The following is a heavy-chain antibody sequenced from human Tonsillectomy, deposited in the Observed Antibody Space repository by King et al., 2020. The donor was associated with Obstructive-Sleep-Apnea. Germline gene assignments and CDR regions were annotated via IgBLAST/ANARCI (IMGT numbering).Heavy chain of an antibody. CDR1: GGSISSYY. CDR3: ASGSGTGIVGVGAFDI. J-gene: IGHJ3*02. D-gene: IGHD1-26*01. Sequence: QLQESGPGLVKPSETLSLTCTVSGGSISSYYWSWIRQPPGKGLEWIGYIYYSGSTNYNPSLNSRVTISVDTSKNQFSLKLSSVTAADTAVYYCASGSGTGIVGVGAFDIWGQGTMVTVSS. V-gene: IGHV4-59*08. CDR2: IYYSGST.